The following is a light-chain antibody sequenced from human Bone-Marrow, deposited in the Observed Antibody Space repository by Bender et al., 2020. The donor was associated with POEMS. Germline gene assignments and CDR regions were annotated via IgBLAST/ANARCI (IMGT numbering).Light chain of an antibody. V-gene: IGLV1-36*01. J-gene: IGLJ3*02. CDR2: YDD. CDR1: SSNIGKHG. CDR3: SSSAGSNSYV. Sequence: QSVLTQPPSVSETPGQRVTISCSVSSSNIGKHGVNWYQKLPGKAPKLLIYYDDLVESGVSARLSGSKSGTSASLAISGLQAEDEADYYCSSSAGSNSYVFGGGTKLTVL.